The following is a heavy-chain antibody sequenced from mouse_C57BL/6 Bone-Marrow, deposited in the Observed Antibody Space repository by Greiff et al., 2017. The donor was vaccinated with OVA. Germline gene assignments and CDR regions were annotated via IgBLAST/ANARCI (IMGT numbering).Heavy chain of an antibody. CDR1: GYSITSGYD. Sequence: EVKLQESGPGMVKPSQSLSLTCTVTGYSITSGYDWHWIRHIPGNKLEWMGYISYSGSTNYNPSLKSRITITHDTSKNHFFLKLNSVTTEDTATYYCARELRFYYFDYWGQGTTLTVSS. D-gene: IGHD1-1*01. CDR3: ARELRFYYFDY. V-gene: IGHV3-1*01. CDR2: ISYSGST. J-gene: IGHJ2*01.